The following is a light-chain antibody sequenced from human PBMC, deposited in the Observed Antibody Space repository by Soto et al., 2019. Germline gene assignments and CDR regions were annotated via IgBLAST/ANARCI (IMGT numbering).Light chain of an antibody. CDR3: QRLNSFPWT. CDR2: GAS. V-gene: IGKV1-9*01. CDR1: QGISSF. Sequence: DIQLTQSPSFLSASVGDRVTITCRASQGISSFLAWYQQKPGKAPSLLIYGASTLQSGVPSRFSGSGSGTEFTLTISSLQPEDFATYYCQRLNSFPWTFGQGTKVEVK. J-gene: IGKJ1*01.